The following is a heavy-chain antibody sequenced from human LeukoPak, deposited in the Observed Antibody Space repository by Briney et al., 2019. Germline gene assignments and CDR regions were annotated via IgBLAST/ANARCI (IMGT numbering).Heavy chain of an antibody. V-gene: IGHV3-23*01. CDR2: INGDGAGT. Sequence: GGSLRLSCAVSGLIFTNYAMNWVRQAPGKGLEWVSGINGDGAGTYYANSVKGRFTISRDNSKNTLYLEMNSLRAEDTAVYYCAKDRPNGMDYWGQGTLVTVSS. D-gene: IGHD2-8*01. J-gene: IGHJ4*02. CDR3: AKDRPNGMDY. CDR1: GLIFTNYA.